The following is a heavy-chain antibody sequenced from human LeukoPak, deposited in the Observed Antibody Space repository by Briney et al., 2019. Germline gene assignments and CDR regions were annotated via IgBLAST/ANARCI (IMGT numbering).Heavy chain of an antibody. J-gene: IGHJ4*02. CDR1: GGSISSSSYY. Sequence: SETLSLTCTVSGGSISSSSYYWGWIRQPPGKGLGWMGSIYYSGSTYYNTSLKSRVTISVDTSKNQFSLKLISVTAADTAVYYCARQLGYCSSTSCYADKVDYWGQGTLVTVSS. CDR3: ARQLGYCSSTSCYADKVDY. CDR2: IYYSGST. D-gene: IGHD2-2*01. V-gene: IGHV4-39*01.